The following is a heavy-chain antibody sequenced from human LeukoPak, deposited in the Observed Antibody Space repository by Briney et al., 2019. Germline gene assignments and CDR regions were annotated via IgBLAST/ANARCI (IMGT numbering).Heavy chain of an antibody. V-gene: IGHV3-23*01. CDR1: GFTFSSYA. J-gene: IGHJ4*02. CDR3: AKEREAYCSGGSCYGSDKLFPADY. D-gene: IGHD2-15*01. CDR2: ISGTGGST. Sequence: GGSLRLSCAASGFTFSSYAMTWVRQAPGKGLEWVSSISGTGGSTFYADSVKGQFTISRDNSKNTLYLQMNSLRAEDTAIYYCAKEREAYCSGGSCYGSDKLFPADYWGQGSLVTVSS.